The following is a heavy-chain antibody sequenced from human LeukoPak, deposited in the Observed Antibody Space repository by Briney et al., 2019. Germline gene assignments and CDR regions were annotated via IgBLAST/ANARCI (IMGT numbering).Heavy chain of an antibody. CDR2: VSASGAI. CDR1: GVSVGSHF. J-gene: IGHJ3*02. Sequence: SETLSLTCSVSGVSVGSHFWSWVRQPAGKALEWMGRVSASGAISSNPSLNSRVTMSLDTSKNQFSLKLTSVTAADTAVYFCARAYCGGDCTAGGAFDIWGQGTMVTVSS. V-gene: IGHV4-4*07. D-gene: IGHD2-21*01. CDR3: ARAYCGGDCTAGGAFDI.